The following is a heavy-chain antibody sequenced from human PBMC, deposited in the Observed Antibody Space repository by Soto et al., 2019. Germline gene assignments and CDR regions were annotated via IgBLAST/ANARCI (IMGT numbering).Heavy chain of an antibody. CDR3: ARPYCGGDCYDAFDI. CDR2: INAGNGNT. V-gene: IGHV1-3*01. CDR1: GYTFTSDA. J-gene: IGHJ3*02. D-gene: IGHD2-21*01. Sequence: GASVKVSCKASGYTFTSDAMHWVRQAPGQRLEWMGWINAGNGNTKYSQKFQGRVTITRDTSASTAYMELSSLRSEDTAVYYCARPYCGGDCYDAFDIWGQGTMVTVSS.